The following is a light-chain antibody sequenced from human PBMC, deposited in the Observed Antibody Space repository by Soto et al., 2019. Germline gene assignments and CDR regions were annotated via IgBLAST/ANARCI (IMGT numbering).Light chain of an antibody. J-gene: IGKJ1*01. Sequence: QLTQSPSSLSASVVDRVIITCWASQSVSRSLNWYQQKTGQAPKLLIYAASTLHSGVPSRFSGSGSGTEFTLTISSLQPEDFATYYCQQNAIIPPWTFGQGTKVDI. CDR1: QSVSRS. V-gene: IGKV1-39*01. CDR2: AAS. CDR3: QQNAIIPPWT.